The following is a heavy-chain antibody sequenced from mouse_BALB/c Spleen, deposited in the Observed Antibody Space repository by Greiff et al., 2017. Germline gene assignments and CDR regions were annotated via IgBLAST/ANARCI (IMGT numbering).Heavy chain of an antibody. CDR1: GYTFTSYT. D-gene: IGHD2-4*01. J-gene: IGHJ2*01. CDR3: AREGGLYDYHYYFDY. CDR2: INPSSGYT. Sequence: QVTLKVSGAELARPGASVKMSCKASGYTFTSYTMHWVKQRPGQGLEWIGYINPSSGYTNYNQKFKDKTTLTADKSSSTAYMQLSSLTSEDSAVYYCAREGGLYDYHYYFDYWGQGTTLTVSS. V-gene: IGHV1-4*01.